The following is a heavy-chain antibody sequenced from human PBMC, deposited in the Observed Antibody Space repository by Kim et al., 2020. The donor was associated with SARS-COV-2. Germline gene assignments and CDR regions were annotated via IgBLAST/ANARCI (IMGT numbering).Heavy chain of an antibody. CDR2: IYYSGST. CDR3: ARFGLYTSSWYSSFSPTDPRDYYFDY. CDR1: GNSISSTIYY. Sequence: SETLSLTCTVSGNSISSTIYYWGWIRQPPGKGLEWIGNIYYSGSTSYNPSLKSRVTISVDTSKNQFSLQLSSVTAADTAVYYCARFGLYTSSWYSSFSPTDPRDYYFDYWGQGTLVTVSS. D-gene: IGHD6-13*01. V-gene: IGHV4-39*07. J-gene: IGHJ4*02.